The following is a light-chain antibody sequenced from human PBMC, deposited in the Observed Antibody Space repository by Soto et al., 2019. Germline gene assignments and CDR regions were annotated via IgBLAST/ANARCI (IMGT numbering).Light chain of an antibody. J-gene: IGKJ4*01. Sequence: EIVLTQSPGTLSLSPGERATLSCRASQSVSSSYLAWYQQKPGQAPRLLIYGASSRATGIPDRFSGSGSGTDFTLTICRLEPEDFAVYYCQQYGSSPLTFGGGNKVEIK. CDR1: QSVSSSY. CDR2: GAS. CDR3: QQYGSSPLT. V-gene: IGKV3-20*01.